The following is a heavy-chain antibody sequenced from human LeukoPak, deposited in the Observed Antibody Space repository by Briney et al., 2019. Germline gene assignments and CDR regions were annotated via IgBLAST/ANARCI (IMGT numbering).Heavy chain of an antibody. D-gene: IGHD6-13*01. CDR1: GYTFTYHY. Sequence: ASVKVPCKASGYTFTYHYIHLVRQAPGQGLEWMGIINPSNGDTNYAQRFQGRVTMTRDTSTSTVYMELSSLDSEDTAVYYCARDHNLELVFDFWGQGTLVTVSS. CDR2: INPSNGDT. J-gene: IGHJ4*02. CDR3: ARDHNLELVFDF. V-gene: IGHV1-46*01.